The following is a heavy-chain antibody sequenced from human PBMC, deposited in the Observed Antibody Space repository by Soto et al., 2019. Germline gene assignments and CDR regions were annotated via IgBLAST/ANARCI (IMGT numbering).Heavy chain of an antibody. V-gene: IGHV4-30-4*01. CDR1: GGSMSSGDYY. D-gene: IGHD4-17*01. CDR3: ASGDSGMDV. J-gene: IGHJ6*02. Sequence: SLSLIGNVPGGSMSSGDYYWSWIRQPPGKGLEWIGYIYYSGSTYYNPSLKSRVTISVDASKNQFSLKLSSVTAADTAVYYCASGDSGMDVWGQGTTVTVSS. CDR2: IYYSGST.